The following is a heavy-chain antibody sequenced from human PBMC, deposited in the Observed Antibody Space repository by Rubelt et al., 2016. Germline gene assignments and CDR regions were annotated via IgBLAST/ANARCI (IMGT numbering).Heavy chain of an antibody. CDR3: ARDLAAAATGWFDP. Sequence: SGPGLVKPSETLSLTCTVSGGSISSYYWSWIRQPPGKGLEWIGYIYYSGSTNYNPSLKSRVTISVDTSKNQFSLKLSSVTAADTAVSYCARDLAAAATGWFDPWGQGTLVTVSS. CDR2: IYYSGST. CDR1: GGSISSYY. D-gene: IGHD6-13*01. J-gene: IGHJ5*02. V-gene: IGHV4-59*01.